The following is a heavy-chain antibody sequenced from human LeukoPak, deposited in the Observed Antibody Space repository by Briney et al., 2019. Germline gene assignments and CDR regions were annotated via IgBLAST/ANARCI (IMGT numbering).Heavy chain of an antibody. D-gene: IGHD4-17*01. CDR2: ISSCGRTI. CDR3: ARDRKAAVTYPDY. CDR1: GFTFSNYE. Sequence: GPLRLSCGASGFTFSNYEMNWVRQAPGKGLEWLSYISSCGRTIYYADSVKGRFTISRDNAKNSLYLQMNSLRAEDTAVYYCARDRKAAVTYPDYWGQGTLVTVSS. V-gene: IGHV3-48*03. J-gene: IGHJ4*02.